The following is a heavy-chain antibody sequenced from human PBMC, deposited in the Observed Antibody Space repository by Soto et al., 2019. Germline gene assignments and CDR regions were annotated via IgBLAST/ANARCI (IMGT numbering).Heavy chain of an antibody. D-gene: IGHD2-2*01. CDR2: ISVYNGKT. CDR1: GYTFTNYG. V-gene: IGHV1-18*01. J-gene: IGHJ6*02. Sequence: QVQLVQSGAEVKEPGASVRVSCETSGYTFTNYGISWLRQAPGQGLEWMGWISVYNGKTKYAQKFQGRVTMTTDTSTNQGYMEVRSLRSDGTAVYYCARDWNDCSTGMCYVSYYYHGMDVWGQGTTVTVSS. CDR3: ARDWNDCSTGMCYVSYYYHGMDV.